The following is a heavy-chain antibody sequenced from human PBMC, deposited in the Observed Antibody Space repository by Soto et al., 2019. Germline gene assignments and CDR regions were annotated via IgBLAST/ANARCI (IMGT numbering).Heavy chain of an antibody. CDR2: IKTKTDGGTT. CDR3: TTGVTSRGMDV. D-gene: IGHD2-21*02. V-gene: IGHV3-15*01. CDR1: GFTFSNAW. J-gene: IGHJ6*02. Sequence: EVQLVESGGGLVKPGGSLRLSCGASGFTFSNAWMSWVRQAPGKGLEWVGRIKTKTDGGTTDYAAPVKGRFTISRDDSKNTLYLQMNSLTTADTAVYYCTTGVTSRGMDVWGQGTTVTVSS.